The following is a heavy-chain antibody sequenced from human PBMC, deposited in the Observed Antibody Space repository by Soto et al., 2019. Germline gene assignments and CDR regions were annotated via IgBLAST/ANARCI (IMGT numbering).Heavy chain of an antibody. Sequence: SETLSLTCTVSGGSISSGGYYWIWIRQHPGKGLEWIGYIYYSGSTYYNPSLKSRVTISVDTSKNQFSLKLSSVTAADTAVYYCARDRWLSHYFDYWGQGTLVTVSS. V-gene: IGHV4-31*03. D-gene: IGHD3-22*01. CDR3: ARDRWLSHYFDY. CDR2: IYYSGST. CDR1: GGSISSGGYY. J-gene: IGHJ4*02.